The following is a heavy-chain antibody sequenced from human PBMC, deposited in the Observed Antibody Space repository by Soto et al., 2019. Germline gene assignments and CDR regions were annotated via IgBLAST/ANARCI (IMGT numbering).Heavy chain of an antibody. D-gene: IGHD2-21*02. V-gene: IGHV4-61*01. J-gene: IGHJ4*02. CDR2: IYYSGST. Sequence: SETLSLTCTVSGGSVTSGNYYWSWIRQPPGKGLEWIGHIYYSGSTNYNPSLKSRVTISVDASKNQFSLKLSSVTAADTAIYYCGRGPVVTPFVDYWGQGTLVTVSS. CDR3: GRGPVVTPFVDY. CDR1: GGSVTSGNYY.